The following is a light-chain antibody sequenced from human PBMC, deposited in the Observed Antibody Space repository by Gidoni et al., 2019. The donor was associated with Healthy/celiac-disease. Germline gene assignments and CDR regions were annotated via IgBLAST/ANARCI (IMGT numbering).Light chain of an antibody. CDR1: QSISSY. CDR3: QQSYSTPWT. Sequence: DIQMTQSPSSLSASVGDRATITCRASQSISSYLNWYQQKPGKAPKLLIYAASSLQSGVPSRFSGSGSGTDFTLTISSLQPEDFATYYCQQSYSTPWTFGQGTKVEIK. V-gene: IGKV1-39*01. J-gene: IGKJ1*01. CDR2: AAS.